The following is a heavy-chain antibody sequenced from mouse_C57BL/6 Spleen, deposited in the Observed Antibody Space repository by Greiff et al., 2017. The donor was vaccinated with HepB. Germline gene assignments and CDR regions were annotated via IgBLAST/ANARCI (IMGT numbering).Heavy chain of an antibody. CDR2: ISYSGST. V-gene: IGHV3-2*02. CDR3: ARTARIKY. CDR1: GYSITSGYG. D-gene: IGHD1-2*01. Sequence: DVQLQESGPGLVKPSQSLSLTCTVTGYSITSGYGWNWIRQFPGNKLEWMGYISYSGSTNYNPSLKSRISITRDTSKNQFYLQLNSVTTEDTATYYCARTARIKYWGQGTTLTVSS. J-gene: IGHJ2*01.